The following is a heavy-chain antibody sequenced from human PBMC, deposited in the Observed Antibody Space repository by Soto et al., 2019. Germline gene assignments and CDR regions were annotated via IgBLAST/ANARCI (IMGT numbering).Heavy chain of an antibody. V-gene: IGHV1-18*01. Sequence: GASVKVSCKASGYTFTSYGISWVRQAPGQGLEWMGWISAYNGNTNYAQKLQGRVTMTTDTSTSTAYMELRSLRSDDTAVYYCARPRNDYYGSGSYWWFDPWGQGTPVTVSS. J-gene: IGHJ5*02. CDR1: GYTFTSYG. CDR2: ISAYNGNT. D-gene: IGHD3-10*01. CDR3: ARPRNDYYGSGSYWWFDP.